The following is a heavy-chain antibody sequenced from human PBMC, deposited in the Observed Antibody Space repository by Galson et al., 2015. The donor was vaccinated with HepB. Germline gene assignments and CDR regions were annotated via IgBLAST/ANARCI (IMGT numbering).Heavy chain of an antibody. J-gene: IGHJ3*02. CDR1: GFTFSSYS. CDR2: ISSSSSYI. D-gene: IGHD1-26*01. V-gene: IGHV3-21*01. Sequence: LRLSCAASGFTFSSYSMNWVRQAPGKGLEWVSSISSSSSYIYYADSVKGRFTISRDNAKNSLYLQMNSLRAEDTAVYYCASAVGANVGPGAFDIWGQGTMVTVSS. CDR3: ASAVGANVGPGAFDI.